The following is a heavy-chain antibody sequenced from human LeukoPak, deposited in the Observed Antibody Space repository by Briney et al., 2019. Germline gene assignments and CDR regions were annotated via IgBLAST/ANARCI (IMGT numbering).Heavy chain of an antibody. V-gene: IGHV3-21*01. CDR2: ISSSSSYI. Sequence: GGSLRLSCAASGFTFSSYSMNWVRQAPGKGLEWVSSISSSSSYIYYAVSVKGRFTISRDNAKNSLYLQMNSLRAEDTAVYYCARDPIAVAGHFDYWGQGTLVTVSS. CDR3: ARDPIAVAGHFDY. CDR1: GFTFSSYS. D-gene: IGHD6-19*01. J-gene: IGHJ4*02.